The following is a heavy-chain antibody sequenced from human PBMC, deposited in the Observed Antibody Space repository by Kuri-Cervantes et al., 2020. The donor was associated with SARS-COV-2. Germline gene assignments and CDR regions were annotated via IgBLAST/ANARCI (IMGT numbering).Heavy chain of an antibody. CDR2: IYPGDSDT. CDR1: GYRFTNYW. Sequence: GGSLRLSCKGSGYRFTNYWIGWVRQMPGKGLEWMGIIYPGDSDTRYSPSFQGQVTISADKSISTAYLQWSSLKASDTAMYYCARHMVWADSSHLDYWGQGTLVTVSS. V-gene: IGHV5-51*01. J-gene: IGHJ4*02. CDR3: ARHMVWADSSHLDY. D-gene: IGHD3-10*01.